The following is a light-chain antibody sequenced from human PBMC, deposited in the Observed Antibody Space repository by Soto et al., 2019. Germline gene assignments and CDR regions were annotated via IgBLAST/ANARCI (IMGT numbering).Light chain of an antibody. CDR2: DAS. CDR3: QQYNTYSRT. V-gene: IGKV1-5*01. J-gene: IGKJ1*01. CDR1: QSISSR. Sequence: IQLIQAPSKLFDLGGSRVTITRRASQSISSRLAWYQQKPGKAPKFLIYDASSLESGVPSRFSGSGSGTEFTLTISSLQPDDFATYYCQQYNTYSRTFGQGTKVDIK.